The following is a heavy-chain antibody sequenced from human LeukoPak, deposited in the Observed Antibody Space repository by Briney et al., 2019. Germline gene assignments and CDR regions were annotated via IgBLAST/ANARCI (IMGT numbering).Heavy chain of an antibody. CDR1: GFTFSNYA. CDR2: ISYDGGNK. J-gene: IGHJ4*02. V-gene: IGHV3-30-3*01. CDR3: ARDRDTAIMVPTLIDY. D-gene: IGHD5-18*01. Sequence: PGGSLRLSCAASGFTFSNYAMHWVRQAPGKGLEWVAVISYDGGNKYYADSVNGRFTISRDNSKNTLYLQMNSLRGDDTAVYYCARDRDTAIMVPTLIDYWGRGTLVTVSS.